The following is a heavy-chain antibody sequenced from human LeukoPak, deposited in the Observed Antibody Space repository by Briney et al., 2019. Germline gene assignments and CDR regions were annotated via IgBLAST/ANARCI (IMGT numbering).Heavy chain of an antibody. V-gene: IGHV3-11*01. J-gene: IGHJ4*02. CDR3: ARACGSYSFDY. D-gene: IGHD3-16*01. CDR2: VSSSGSTV. Sequence: GGSLRLSCAASGFTFSDYYMGWIRQAPGKGLEWVSHVSSSGSTVYYAASVKGRFTISRDNAKNSLYLQVNSLRAEDMAVYYCARACGSYSFDYWGQGTLVTVSS. CDR1: GFTFSDYY.